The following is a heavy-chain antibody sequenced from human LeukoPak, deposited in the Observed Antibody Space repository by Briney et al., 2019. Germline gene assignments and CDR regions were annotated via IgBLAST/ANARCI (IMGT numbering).Heavy chain of an antibody. CDR1: GGSISSSSYY. CDR2: IYYSGST. D-gene: IGHD6-6*01. CDR3: AIGGDSSSSSIDY. V-gene: IGHV4-39*01. Sequence: PSETLSLTCTVSGGSISSSSYYWGWIRQPPGKGLEWIGSIYYSGSTYYNPSLKSRVTISVDTSKNQFSLKLSSVTAADTAVYYCAIGGDSSSSSIDYWGQGTPVTVSS. J-gene: IGHJ4*02.